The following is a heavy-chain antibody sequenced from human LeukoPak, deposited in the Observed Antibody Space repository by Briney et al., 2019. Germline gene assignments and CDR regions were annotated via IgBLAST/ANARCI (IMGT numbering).Heavy chain of an antibody. CDR3: ARVVRGVVTSNWFDP. D-gene: IGHD2-21*02. V-gene: IGHV4-59*01. J-gene: IGHJ5*02. CDR1: GDSLNTYY. CDR2: VASSGTS. Sequence: SETLSLTCTVSGDSLNTYYWTWIRQTPGKELEWLGFVASSGTSNYNPSLKSRVSISIDTSKNQFSLALTSVTPADTAVYYCARVVRGVVTSNWFDPWGQGTLVSVSS.